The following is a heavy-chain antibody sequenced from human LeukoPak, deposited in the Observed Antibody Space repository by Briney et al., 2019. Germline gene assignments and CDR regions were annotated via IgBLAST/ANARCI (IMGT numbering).Heavy chain of an antibody. J-gene: IGHJ5*02. CDR2: VNESGGT. D-gene: IGHD1-26*01. V-gene: IGHV4-34*01. CDR3: ARGQGATVPQVGKNWFDP. CDR1: IDSFSNYH. Sequence: KPSETLSLTCAVYIDSFSNYHWNWIRQTPAKGMEWIGEVNESGGTNISPSLRSRVILSDDTSKNQFSLKLISVTVADTAIYYCARGQGATVPQVGKNWFDPWGQGTRVTVSS.